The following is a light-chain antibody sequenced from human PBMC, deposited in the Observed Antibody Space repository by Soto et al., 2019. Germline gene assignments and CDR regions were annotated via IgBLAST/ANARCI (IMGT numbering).Light chain of an antibody. CDR3: QQYGSSIT. CDR2: GTS. CDR1: QSVPRSY. Sequence: ETVLTQSPCTLSLSPGVRDTFSCRASQSVPRSYLAWYQQKPGEAPSVLIYGTSSRATGIPDRFSGSGSGTDFTLTIRRLEPEDFAVVYCQQYGSSITVGQGTRREIK. V-gene: IGKV3-20*01. J-gene: IGKJ5*01.